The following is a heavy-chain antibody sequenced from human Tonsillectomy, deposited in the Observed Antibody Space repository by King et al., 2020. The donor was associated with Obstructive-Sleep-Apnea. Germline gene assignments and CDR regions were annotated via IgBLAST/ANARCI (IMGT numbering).Heavy chain of an antibody. Sequence: EVQLVESGGGLVKPGGSLRLSCAASGFTFTDAWMTWVRQAPGKGLEWLGRIKSKTDGGTIDYAAPVKGRFTISRDDSKTTLYLQLNSLKTEDTAVYYCTTFVHQTYYFDYWGQGTRVTVSS. CDR2: IKSKTDGGTI. V-gene: IGHV3-15*01. D-gene: IGHD2-2*01. CDR3: TTFVHQTYYFDY. CDR1: GFTFTDAW. J-gene: IGHJ4*02.